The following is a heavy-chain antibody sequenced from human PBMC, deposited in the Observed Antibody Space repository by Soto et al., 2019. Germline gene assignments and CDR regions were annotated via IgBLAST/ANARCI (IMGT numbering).Heavy chain of an antibody. J-gene: IGHJ4*02. Sequence: QVQLQESGPGLVKPSQTLTLTCSVSGGSINSGGYYWTWIRQHPGQGLEWIGNIYYSGSTSYKPSLKSRVTISIDTSKTHFSLKLSSVTAADTAVYYCARSSISKKIDYWGQGTLVTVSS. V-gene: IGHV4-31*03. D-gene: IGHD2-2*01. CDR3: ARSSISKKIDY. CDR2: IYYSGST. CDR1: GGSINSGGYY.